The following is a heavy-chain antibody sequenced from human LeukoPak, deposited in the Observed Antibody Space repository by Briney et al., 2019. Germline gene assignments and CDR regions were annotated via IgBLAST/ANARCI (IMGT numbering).Heavy chain of an antibody. CDR1: GFTFSSYS. J-gene: IGHJ6*02. CDR2: ISGSSSTI. V-gene: IGHV3-48*01. Sequence: GGSLRLSCAASGFTFSSYSMNWVRQAPGKGLEWVSYISGSSSTIYYTDSVKGRFTISRDNAKNSLYLQMNSLRAEDTAVYYCARLYYEDYGMDVWGQGTTVTVSS. CDR3: ARLYYEDYGMDV. D-gene: IGHD3-22*01.